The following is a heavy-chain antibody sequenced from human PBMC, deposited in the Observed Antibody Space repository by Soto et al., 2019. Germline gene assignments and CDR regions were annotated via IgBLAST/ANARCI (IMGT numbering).Heavy chain of an antibody. V-gene: IGHV1-18*01. D-gene: IGHD1-1*01. CDR3: ARGRYGDY. CDR2: ISAHNGNT. CDR1: GYAFTTYG. Sequence: QVHLVQSGAEVKKPGASVKVSCKGSGYAFTTYGITWVRQAPGQGLEWMGWISAHNGNTNYAQKLQGRVTATRDTSTSTAYMELRSLRSDDTAVYYCARGRYGDYWGQEALVTVSS. J-gene: IGHJ4*02.